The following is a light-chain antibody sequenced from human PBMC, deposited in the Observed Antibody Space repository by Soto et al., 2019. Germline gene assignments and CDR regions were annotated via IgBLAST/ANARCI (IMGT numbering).Light chain of an antibody. CDR1: SSDVGGYNY. CDR2: EVN. Sequence: QSALTQPASVSGSPGQSITISCTGTSSDVGGYNYVSWYQQHPGKAPKLMIYEVNGRPSGVSDRFSGSKSGNTASLTISGLQAEDEADYYCSSYTSSNTLVVFGGGTKLTVL. V-gene: IGLV2-14*01. J-gene: IGLJ2*01. CDR3: SSYTSSNTLVV.